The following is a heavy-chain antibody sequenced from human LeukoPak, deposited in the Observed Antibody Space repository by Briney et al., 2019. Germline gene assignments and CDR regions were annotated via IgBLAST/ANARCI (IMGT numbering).Heavy chain of an antibody. CDR1: GFTVSRTY. Sequence: GGSLRLSCAALGFTVSRTYIRWVRQAPGKGLEWVSVIYEGGDIYYADSVRGRFAISRDSYKNTVYLQKNGLRAKDTAVYYCAGDPSGTETGFDIWGQGTMVTVSS. CDR3: AGDPSGTETGFDI. J-gene: IGHJ3*02. V-gene: IGHV3-66*01. D-gene: IGHD1-1*01. CDR2: IYEGGDI.